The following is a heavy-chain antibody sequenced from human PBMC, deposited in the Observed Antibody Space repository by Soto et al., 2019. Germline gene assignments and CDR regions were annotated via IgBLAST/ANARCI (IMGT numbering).Heavy chain of an antibody. J-gene: IGHJ5*02. CDR3: ARGITGITSVNNWFDP. CDR1: GGSISSGDYY. CDR2: IYYSGST. V-gene: IGHV4-30-4*01. D-gene: IGHD1-7*01. Sequence: PSETLSLTCTVSGGSISSGDYYWSWIRQPPGKGLEWIGYIYYSGSTYYNPSLKSRVTISVDTSKNQFSLKLSSVTAADTAVYYCARGITGITSVNNWFDPWGQGTLVTVSS.